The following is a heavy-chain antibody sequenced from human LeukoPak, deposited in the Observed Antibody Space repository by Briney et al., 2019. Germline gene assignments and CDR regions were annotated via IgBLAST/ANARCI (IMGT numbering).Heavy chain of an antibody. J-gene: IGHJ4*02. CDR1: GFTFSSYS. CDR3: AGGGAVVATILFDY. D-gene: IGHD5-12*01. V-gene: IGHV3-21*01. CDR2: ISSSSSYI. Sequence: GGSLRLSCAASGFTFSSYSMNWVRQAPGKGLEWVSSISSSSSYIYYADSVKGRFTISRDNAKNSPYLQMNSLRAEDTAVYYCAGGGAVVATILFDYWGQGTLVTVSS.